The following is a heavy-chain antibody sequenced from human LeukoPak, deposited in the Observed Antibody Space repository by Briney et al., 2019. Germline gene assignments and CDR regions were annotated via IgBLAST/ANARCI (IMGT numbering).Heavy chain of an antibody. V-gene: IGHV3-74*01. CDR2: INSDGSST. Sequence: PGGSLRLSCAASGFTFSSYAMSWVRQAPGKGLVWVSRINSDGSSTSYADSVKGRFTISRDNAKNTLYLQMNSLRAEDTAVYYCAREDGSYSSWFDPWGQGTLVTVSS. J-gene: IGHJ5*02. CDR1: GFTFSSYA. D-gene: IGHD1-26*01. CDR3: AREDGSYSSWFDP.